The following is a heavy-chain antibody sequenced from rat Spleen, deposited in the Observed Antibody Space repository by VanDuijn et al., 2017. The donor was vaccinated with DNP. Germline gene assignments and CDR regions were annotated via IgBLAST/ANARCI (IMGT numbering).Heavy chain of an antibody. V-gene: IGHV2-32*01. CDR1: GFSLTSYH. CDR3: ARDPDSYYGYDGVMDA. D-gene: IGHD1-7*01. J-gene: IGHJ4*01. CDR2: IWGDGST. Sequence: QVQLKESGPGLVQPSQTLSLTCTVSGFSLTSYHVSWVRQPPGKGLEWMGVIWGDGSTAYNSALKSRLSISRDTSKSQVFLKMSSLQTEDTATYYCARDPDSYYGYDGVMDAWGQGASVTVSS.